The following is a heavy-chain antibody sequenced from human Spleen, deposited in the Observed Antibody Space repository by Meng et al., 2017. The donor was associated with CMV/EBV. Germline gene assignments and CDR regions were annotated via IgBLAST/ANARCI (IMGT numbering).Heavy chain of an antibody. J-gene: IGHJ6*02. CDR3: ARTFRTTLFGVVIFDGLDV. Sequence: ASVKVSCKASRYTFTNYDISWVRQATGQGLEWMGWMNPNSDYTAYAPKFQGRVTMTRDPSISTAYMELRSLRSEDTAVYYCARTFRTTLFGVVIFDGLDVWGQGTTVTVSS. D-gene: IGHD3-3*01. V-gene: IGHV1-8*01. CDR1: RYTFTNYD. CDR2: MNPNSDYT.